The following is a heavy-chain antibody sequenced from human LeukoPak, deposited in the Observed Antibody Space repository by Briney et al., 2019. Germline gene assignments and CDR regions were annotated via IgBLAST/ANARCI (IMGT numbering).Heavy chain of an antibody. CDR1: GGSISSSSYY. CDR2: IYYSGST. Sequence: PSETLSLTCTVSGGSISSSSYYWGWIRQPPGKGLEWIGSIYYSGSTYYNPSLKSRVTISVDTSKNQFSLKLSSVTAADTAVYYCARGSMLRGVIDYYYYGMDVWGQGTTVTVSS. V-gene: IGHV4-39*01. CDR3: ARGSMLRGVIDYYYYGMDV. D-gene: IGHD3-10*01. J-gene: IGHJ6*02.